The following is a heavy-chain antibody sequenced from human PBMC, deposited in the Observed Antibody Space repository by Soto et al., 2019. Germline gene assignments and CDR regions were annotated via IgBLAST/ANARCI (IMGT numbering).Heavy chain of an antibody. CDR1: GFTFSNYA. CDR3: AKEMSLGRPYDY. J-gene: IGHJ4*02. Sequence: GGSLRLSCEASGFTFSNYALSWVRQAPGKGLEWVSVVGATSDYTFYTDSVKGRFTISRDNSRNTLYLQMSSLSAEDTAVYYCAKEMSLGRPYDYWGQGTLVTVSS. V-gene: IGHV3-23*01. CDR2: VGATSDYT.